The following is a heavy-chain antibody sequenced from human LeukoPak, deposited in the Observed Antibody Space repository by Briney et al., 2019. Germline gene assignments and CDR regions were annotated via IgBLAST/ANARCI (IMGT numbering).Heavy chain of an antibody. CDR2: SSSSSSYI. Sequence: GGTLRLSCAASGFTFSSYSMNWVRQAPAKGLERVSSSSSSSSYIYYADSVKGRFTISRDNAKNSLSLQMNSLSAEDTAVYFCARTYDHTGSHYYYYMDVWGKGTTVTVSS. V-gene: IGHV3-21*01. CDR3: ARTYDHTGSHYYYYMDV. J-gene: IGHJ6*03. D-gene: IGHD3-22*01. CDR1: GFTFSSYS.